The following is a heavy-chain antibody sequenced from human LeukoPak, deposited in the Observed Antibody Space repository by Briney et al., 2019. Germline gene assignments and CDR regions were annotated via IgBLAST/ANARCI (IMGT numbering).Heavy chain of an antibody. V-gene: IGHV3-30*02. Sequence: GGSLRLSCAASGFTFSSYGMHWVRQAPGKGLEWVAFIRYDGSNKYYADSVKGRFTISRGNSKNTLYLQMNSLRAEDTAVYYCAKDQYYYGSGSYYNGGVYFDYWGQGTLVTVSS. D-gene: IGHD3-10*01. CDR2: IRYDGSNK. J-gene: IGHJ4*02. CDR3: AKDQYYYGSGSYYNGGVYFDY. CDR1: GFTFSSYG.